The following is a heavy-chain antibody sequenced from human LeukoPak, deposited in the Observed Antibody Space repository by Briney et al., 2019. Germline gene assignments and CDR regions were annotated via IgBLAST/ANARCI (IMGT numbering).Heavy chain of an antibody. CDR3: AREDTAMVPPRYNWFDP. Sequence: SETLSLTCTVSGGSISSSSYYWGWIRQPPGKGLEWIGSIYYSGSTYYNPSLKSRVTISVDTSKNQFSLKLSSVTAADTAVYYCAREDTAMVPPRYNWFDPWGQGTLVTVSS. J-gene: IGHJ5*02. V-gene: IGHV4-39*07. D-gene: IGHD5-18*01. CDR2: IYYSGST. CDR1: GGSISSSSYY.